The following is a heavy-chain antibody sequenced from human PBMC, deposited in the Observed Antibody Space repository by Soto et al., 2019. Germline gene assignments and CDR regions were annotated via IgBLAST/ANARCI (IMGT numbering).Heavy chain of an antibody. CDR3: ARVRAYDSSGYPLFDY. CDR2: IYYIGST. V-gene: IGHV4-59*01. Sequence: QVQLQESGPGLVKPSETLSLTCTVSGGSISSYYWSWIRQPPGKGLEWIGYIYYIGSTNYNPSLKSRVTISVDTSKNQFSLKLSSVTAADTAVYYCARVRAYDSSGYPLFDYWGQGTLVTVSS. D-gene: IGHD3-22*01. CDR1: GGSISSYY. J-gene: IGHJ4*02.